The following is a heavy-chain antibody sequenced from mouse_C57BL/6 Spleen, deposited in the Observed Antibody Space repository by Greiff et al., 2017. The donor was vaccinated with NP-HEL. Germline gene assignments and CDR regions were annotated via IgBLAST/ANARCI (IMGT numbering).Heavy chain of an antibody. CDR3: ARDPYGNFDY. J-gene: IGHJ2*01. V-gene: IGHV5-6*01. D-gene: IGHD2-1*01. CDR1: GFTFSSYG. Sequence: EVQLVESGGDLVKPGGSLKLSCAASGFTFSSYGMSWVRQTPDKRLEWVATISSGGSYTYYPDSVKGRFTISRDNAKNTLYLQMSSLKSEDTAMYYCARDPYGNFDYWGQGTTLTVSS. CDR2: ISSGGSYT.